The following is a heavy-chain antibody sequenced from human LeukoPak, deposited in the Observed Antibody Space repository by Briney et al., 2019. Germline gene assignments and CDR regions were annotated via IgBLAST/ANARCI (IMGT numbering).Heavy chain of an antibody. J-gene: IGHJ4*02. CDR3: TTETNGRHYDY. Sequence: GGSLRPSCTASGLTFSTSGFNWVRQAPGKGLEWVASIGPTGSDRYHADSIKGRFTISRDNANNFLYLQMNSLRAEDTAVYYCTTETNGRHYDYWGQGTLLTVSS. CDR2: IGPTGSDR. D-gene: IGHD1-14*01. CDR1: GLTFSTSG. V-gene: IGHV3-21*06.